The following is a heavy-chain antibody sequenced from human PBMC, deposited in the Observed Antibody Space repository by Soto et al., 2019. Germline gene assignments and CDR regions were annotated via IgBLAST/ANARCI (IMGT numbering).Heavy chain of an antibody. V-gene: IGHV5-10-1*01. CDR2: IDPSDSYT. D-gene: IGHD6-13*01. CDR1: GYSFTSYW. Sequence: GESLKISCKGSGYSFTSYWISWVRQMPGKGLEWMGRIDPSDSYTNYSPSFQGHVTISADKSISTAYLQWSSLKASDTAMYYCARHGLRQQPNYYYGMDVWGQGTTVTVSS. J-gene: IGHJ6*02. CDR3: ARHGLRQQPNYYYGMDV.